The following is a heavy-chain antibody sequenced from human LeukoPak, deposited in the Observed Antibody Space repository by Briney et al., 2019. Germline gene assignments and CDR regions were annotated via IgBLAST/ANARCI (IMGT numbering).Heavy chain of an antibody. CDR1: GGSISNY. CDR3: ARAFPYGSWFDP. D-gene: IGHD4-17*01. J-gene: IGHJ5*02. V-gene: IGHV4-59*12. CDR2: IYYSGTT. Sequence: SETLSLTCTVSGGSISNYWSWIRQPPGKGLEWIGYIYYSGTTNYNPSLKSRVTISVDRSKNQFSLKLTSVTAADTAVYYCARAFPYGSWFDPWGQGTLVTVSS.